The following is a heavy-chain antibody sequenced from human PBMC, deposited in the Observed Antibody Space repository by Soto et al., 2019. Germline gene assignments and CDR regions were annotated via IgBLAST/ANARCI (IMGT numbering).Heavy chain of an antibody. Sequence: GGSLRLSCAASGFSFDDYAMHWVRQAPGKGLEWVSGISWNTNSMGYVDSVKGRFTISRDNAKNSLYLQMNSLRAEDTALYYCAKASNPRGYDYCYYHMDVWGRGTTVTVSS. V-gene: IGHV3-9*01. D-gene: IGHD5-12*01. CDR3: AKASNPRGYDYCYYHMDV. J-gene: IGHJ6*03. CDR2: ISWNTNSM. CDR1: GFSFDDYA.